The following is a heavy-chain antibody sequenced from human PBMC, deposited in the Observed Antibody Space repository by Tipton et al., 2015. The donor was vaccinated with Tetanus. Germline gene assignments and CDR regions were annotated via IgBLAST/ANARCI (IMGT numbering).Heavy chain of an antibody. J-gene: IGHJ4*02. V-gene: IGHV1-18*01. D-gene: IGHD6-19*01. CDR2: ISAYNGNT. CDR3: ATYRSGWYNYFDY. CDR1: GHTFTSLG. Sequence: QLVQSGAEVKKPGASVKVSCKASGHTFTSLGISWVRQAPRQGLEWMGWISAYNGNTNYAQKFQGRVTMTADTSTTTAYMELSSLRSEDTAVYYCATYRSGWYNYFDYWGQGTLVTVSS.